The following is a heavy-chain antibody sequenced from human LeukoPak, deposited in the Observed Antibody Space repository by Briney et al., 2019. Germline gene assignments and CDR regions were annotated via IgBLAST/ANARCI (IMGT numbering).Heavy chain of an antibody. Sequence: GGSLRLSCAASGFTFSNYEMNWVRQAPGKGLEWISHISNIGDIIHYADSVEGRFTISRDNAKNSLYLQMNSLRAEDTAVYCCAKDATAVVGTVYMDVWGKGTTVTISS. V-gene: IGHV3-48*03. CDR2: ISNIGDII. CDR1: GFTFSNYE. J-gene: IGHJ6*03. D-gene: IGHD6-13*01. CDR3: AKDATAVVGTVYMDV.